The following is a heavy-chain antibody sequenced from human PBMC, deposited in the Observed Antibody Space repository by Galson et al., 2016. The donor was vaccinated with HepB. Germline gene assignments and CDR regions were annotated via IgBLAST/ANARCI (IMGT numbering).Heavy chain of an antibody. Sequence: QSGAEVKKPGESLRISCEASGYSFTNYWINWVRQMPGIGLEWMGKIDPSNSNINYSPSFQGHVTISADKSISTAYLQWSSLKASDTAMYYCASLESTDCTSSSCYAGYWGQGTLVTVSS. J-gene: IGHJ4*02. CDR2: IDPSNSNI. CDR1: GYSFTNYW. D-gene: IGHD2-2*01. V-gene: IGHV5-10-1*01. CDR3: ASLESTDCTSSSCYAGY.